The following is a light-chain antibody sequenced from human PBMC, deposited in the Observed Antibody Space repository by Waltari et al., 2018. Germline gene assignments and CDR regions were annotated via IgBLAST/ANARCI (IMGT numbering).Light chain of an antibody. CDR3: QQYYSTPT. V-gene: IGKV4-1*01. CDR2: WAS. CDR1: QSVLYSPNNKNY. Sequence: DIVMTQSPDSLAVSLGETATINCKSSQSVLYSPNNKNYLAWYQQKPGQPPKLLIDWASTRESGVPDRFSGSGSETDFSLTISSLQAEDVAVYYCQQYYSTPTFGQGTKLEIK. J-gene: IGKJ2*01.